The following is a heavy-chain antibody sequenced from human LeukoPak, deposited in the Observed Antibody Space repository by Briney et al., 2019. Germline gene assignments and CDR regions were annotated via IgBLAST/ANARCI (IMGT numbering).Heavy chain of an antibody. V-gene: IGHV3-73*01. CDR3: TTYYYGSGSSHY. J-gene: IGHJ4*02. CDR1: GFSFSTYS. Sequence: AGGSLRLSCAASGFSFSTYSMTWVRQASGKGLEWVGRIRSKANSYATAYAASVKGRFTISRDDSKNTAYLQMNSLKTEDTAVYYCTTYYYGSGSSHYWGQGTLVTVSS. D-gene: IGHD3-10*01. CDR2: IRSKANSYAT.